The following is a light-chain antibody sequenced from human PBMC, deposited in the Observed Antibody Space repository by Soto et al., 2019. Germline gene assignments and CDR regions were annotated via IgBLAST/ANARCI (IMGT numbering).Light chain of an antibody. CDR3: QQSYSTPRYT. CDR2: AAS. J-gene: IGKJ2*01. CDR1: QSISSY. Sequence: DIQMTQSPSSLSASVGDRVTITCRASQSISSYLNWYQQKPGKAPKLLIYAASSLQSGVPSRFSGSGSGTDFTLTIRSLQPEDFATYYCQQSYSTPRYTFGQGTKLEI. V-gene: IGKV1-39*01.